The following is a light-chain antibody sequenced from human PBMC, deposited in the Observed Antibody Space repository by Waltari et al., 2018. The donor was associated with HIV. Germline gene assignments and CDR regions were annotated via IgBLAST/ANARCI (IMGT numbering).Light chain of an antibody. V-gene: IGKV1-5*03. J-gene: IGKJ4*01. CDR3: QQYNSQLT. Sequence: DIQMTQSTSTLSASIGDRVTITCRSSQSISSWLAWYQQKPGKAPKHLIYKASTLESGVPSRFSGSGSGTEFTLTISSLQPDDFATYYCQQYNSQLTFGGGTKVEIK. CDR2: KAS. CDR1: QSISSW.